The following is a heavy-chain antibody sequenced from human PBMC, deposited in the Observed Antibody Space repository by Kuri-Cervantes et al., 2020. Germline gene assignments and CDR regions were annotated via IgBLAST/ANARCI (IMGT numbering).Heavy chain of an antibody. D-gene: IGHD3-3*01. Sequence: SETLSLTCAVYGGSLSGYYWSWIRQPPGKGLEWIGEINHSGSTNYNPSLKSRVTISVDTSKNQFSLKLSSVTAAGTAVYYCARLGTAPSFWSGYYTDYGMDVWGQGTTVTVSS. CDR1: GGSLSGYY. V-gene: IGHV4-34*01. CDR3: ARLGTAPSFWSGYYTDYGMDV. CDR2: INHSGST. J-gene: IGHJ6*02.